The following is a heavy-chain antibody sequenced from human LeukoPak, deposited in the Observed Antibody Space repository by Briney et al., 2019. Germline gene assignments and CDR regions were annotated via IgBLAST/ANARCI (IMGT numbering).Heavy chain of an antibody. V-gene: IGHV3-74*01. D-gene: IGHD1-26*01. J-gene: IGHJ6*03. Sequence: GGSLRLSCAASGFTISPYWMHWVRQTPGKGLVWVSRISRDGSNTVYADSVKSRFTISRDNANKTLYLQMNSLRGDDTAVYYCAREWDLPGAYYMDVWGKGTTVTVSS. CDR1: GFTISPYW. CDR2: ISRDGSNT. CDR3: AREWDLPGAYYMDV.